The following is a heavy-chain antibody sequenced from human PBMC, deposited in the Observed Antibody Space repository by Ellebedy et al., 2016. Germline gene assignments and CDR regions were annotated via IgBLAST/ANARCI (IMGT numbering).Heavy chain of an antibody. Sequence: SETLSLTCTVSGGSVSDYYWSWIRQSPGKGLEWIAYTSYSGATDYNPSLKSRVTISIDTSKNQFSLSLSSVTAADTALYYCARAREGSRLHFSYWGQGTPVTVSS. CDR1: GGSVSDYY. J-gene: IGHJ4*02. D-gene: IGHD3-22*01. CDR3: ARAREGSRLHFSY. V-gene: IGHV4-59*02. CDR2: TSYSGAT.